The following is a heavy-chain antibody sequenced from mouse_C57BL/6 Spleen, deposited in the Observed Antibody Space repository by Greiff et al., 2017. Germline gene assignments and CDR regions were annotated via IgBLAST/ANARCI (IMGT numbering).Heavy chain of an antibody. D-gene: IGHD2-2*01. CDR3: GRSGYDWGFAD. J-gene: IGHJ3*01. V-gene: IGHV1-78*01. CDR2: IYPRDGST. Sequence: VKLQQSDAELVKPGASVKISCKVSGYTFTDHTIHWMQQRPEQGLEWIGYIYPRDGSTKYNEKFKGKATLTADNSSSTGYMQLNRLTSEDSAVYFCGRSGYDWGFADWGQGTLVTVSA. CDR1: GYTFTDHT.